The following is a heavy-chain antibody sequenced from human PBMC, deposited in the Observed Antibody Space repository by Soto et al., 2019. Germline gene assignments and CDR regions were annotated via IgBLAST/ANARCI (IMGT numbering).Heavy chain of an antibody. Sequence: GGSLRLSCAASGFTFSTYGMHRVRQAPGKGLEWVAVISFDGGNKYSADSVKGRFTISRDNSMNTLYLQMNSLRDEDTAMYYCASRVPHGTYGAPYFQHWGQGTLVTVSS. CDR3: ASRVPHGTYGAPYFQH. CDR2: ISFDGGNK. CDR1: GFTFSTYG. J-gene: IGHJ1*01. V-gene: IGHV3-30*03. D-gene: IGHD3-16*01.